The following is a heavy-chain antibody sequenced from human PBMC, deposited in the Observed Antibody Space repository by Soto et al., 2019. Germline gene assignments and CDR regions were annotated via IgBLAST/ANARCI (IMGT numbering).Heavy chain of an antibody. J-gene: IGHJ4*02. V-gene: IGHV3-23*01. Sequence: EVQLLESGGGLVQPGGSLRLSCAASGFTFSSYAMRWVRQAPVKGLEWGSAISGSGGNTYYADSVKGRFTISRDNSKNTLYLQMNSLSAGDTAVYYCARRGSGSYCEYWGQGTLVTVSS. CDR1: GFTFSSYA. CDR2: ISGSGGNT. D-gene: IGHD1-26*01. CDR3: ARRGSGSYCEY.